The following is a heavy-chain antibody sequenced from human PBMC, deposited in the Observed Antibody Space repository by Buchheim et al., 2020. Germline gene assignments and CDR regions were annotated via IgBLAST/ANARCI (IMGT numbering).Heavy chain of an antibody. CDR3: ARGWGQHPFGYGMDV. CDR2: INSDGSST. D-gene: IGHD2-21*02. CDR1: GFTFSSYW. J-gene: IGHJ6*02. Sequence: EVQLVESGGGLVQPGGSLRLSCAASGFTFSSYWMHWVRQAPGKGLVWVSRINSDGSSTSYADSVKGRFNISRDKAKNTLYLQMNSLGAEDTAVYYCARGWGQHPFGYGMDVWGQGTT. V-gene: IGHV3-74*01.